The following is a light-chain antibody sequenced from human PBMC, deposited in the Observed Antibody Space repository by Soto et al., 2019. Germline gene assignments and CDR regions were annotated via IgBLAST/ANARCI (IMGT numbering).Light chain of an antibody. CDR3: QQRSPWRLT. V-gene: IGKV3-11*01. CDR1: QSVSSY. Sequence: EIVLTQSPATLSLSPGERATLSCRASQSVSSYLAWYQQKPGQAPRLLIYDASNRATGIPARFSGGGSGTDITSTISILEPDASAVSYCQQRSPWRLTFRPLTRGDI. J-gene: IGKJ3*01. CDR2: DAS.